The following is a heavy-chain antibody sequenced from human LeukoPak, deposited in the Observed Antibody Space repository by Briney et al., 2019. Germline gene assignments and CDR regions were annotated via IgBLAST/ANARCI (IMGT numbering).Heavy chain of an antibody. D-gene: IGHD3-9*01. CDR2: INHSGST. J-gene: IGHJ4*02. Sequence: SETLSLTCAVYGGSFSGYYWSWIRQPPGKGLEWIGGINHSGSTNYNPSLKSRVTISVDTSKNQFSLKLSSVTAADTAVYYCARGTPDLLRYFDWLLIYFDYWGQGTLVTVSS. CDR1: GGSFSGYY. V-gene: IGHV4-34*01. CDR3: ARGTPDLLRYFDWLLIYFDY.